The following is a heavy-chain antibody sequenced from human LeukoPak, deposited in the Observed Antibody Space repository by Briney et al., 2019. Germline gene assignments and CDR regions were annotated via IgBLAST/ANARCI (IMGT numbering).Heavy chain of an antibody. Sequence: SETLSLTCTVSGGSISSYYWSWIRQPAGKGLEWIGRIYASGSTNYTPSLKNRVTMSVDTSKNQFSLKLSSVTAADTAVYYCARVRYGSGSYYPDYWGQGTLVTVSS. J-gene: IGHJ4*02. D-gene: IGHD3-10*01. CDR3: ARVRYGSGSYYPDY. CDR2: IYASGST. V-gene: IGHV4-4*07. CDR1: GGSISSYY.